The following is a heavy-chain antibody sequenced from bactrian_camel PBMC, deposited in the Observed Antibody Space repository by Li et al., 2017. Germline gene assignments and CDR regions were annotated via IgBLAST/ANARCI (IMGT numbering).Heavy chain of an antibody. V-gene: IGHV3S54*01. CDR1: QVC. J-gene: IGHJ4*01. CDR2: IYRRDEII. CDR3: ASGPLRGPPSLGVNEYNN. D-gene: IGHD3*01. Sequence: HVQLVESGGGWAQPGGSLTLSCTGAQVCMGWFRKVPGKEREGVAVIYRRDEIINYADSVKGRFTISYDRAKNALYLQMNDLKPEDTAMYYCASGPLRGPPSLGVNEYNNWGKGTQVTVS.